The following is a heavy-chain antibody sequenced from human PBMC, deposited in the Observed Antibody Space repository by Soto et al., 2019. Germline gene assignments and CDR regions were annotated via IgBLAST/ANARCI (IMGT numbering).Heavy chain of an antibody. D-gene: IGHD3-22*01. Sequence: WGSLLVGCVGFGFNFRIYLMSWVRQATGKGMDWVANINQDGSEKYYVDSVNGRFTISRDNAKNSLYLQMNSLRAEDTAVYYCARDRLRAYYYDSSGDAFDIWGKGTMVTVSS. J-gene: IGHJ3*02. V-gene: IGHV3-7*01. CDR3: ARDRLRAYYYDSSGDAFDI. CDR1: GFNFRIYL. CDR2: INQDGSEK.